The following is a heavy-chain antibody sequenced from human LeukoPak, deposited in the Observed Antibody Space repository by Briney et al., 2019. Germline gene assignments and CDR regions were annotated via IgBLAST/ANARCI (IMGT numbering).Heavy chain of an antibody. V-gene: IGHV3-23*01. D-gene: IGHD3-10*01. Sequence: GGSLRLSCAASGFSFTDFAMSWVRQAPGKGLEWVSTISRSGDSTFYADSVKGRFTISRDISKNTLYLQLNSLRAEDTAVYYCAKDQAYYGSGSRNDYWGQGTLVTVSS. CDR2: ISRSGDST. CDR3: AKDQAYYGSGSRNDY. J-gene: IGHJ4*02. CDR1: GFSFTDFA.